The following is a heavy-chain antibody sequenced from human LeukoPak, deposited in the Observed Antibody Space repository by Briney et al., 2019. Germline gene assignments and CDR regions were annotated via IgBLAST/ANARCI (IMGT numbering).Heavy chain of an antibody. CDR3: ARVPGIAAAGTSFFDY. CDR2: INPSGGST. J-gene: IGHJ4*02. Sequence: ASVKVSCKASGYTFTGYYMHWVRQAPGQGLEWMGIINPSGGSTSYAQKFQGRVTMTRDMSTSTVYMELSSLRSEDTAVYYCARVPGIAAAGTSFFDYWGQGTLVTASS. CDR1: GYTFTGYY. V-gene: IGHV1-46*01. D-gene: IGHD6-13*01.